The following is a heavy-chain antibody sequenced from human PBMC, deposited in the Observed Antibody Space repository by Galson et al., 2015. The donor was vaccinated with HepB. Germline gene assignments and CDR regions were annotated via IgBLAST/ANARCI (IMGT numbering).Heavy chain of an antibody. D-gene: IGHD3-22*01. CDR3: VRDRGSGYASAFDL. V-gene: IGHV3-48*03. J-gene: IGHJ3*01. Sequence: SLRLSCAVSGFTFSYYEMDWVRQAPGKGLEWVSYISESGTAMDYADSVKGRFTISRDNAKHSHALYLQMNSLKAEDTAVYYCVRDRGSGYASAFDLWGQGTMVTVSS. CDR2: ISESGTAM. CDR1: GFTFSYYE.